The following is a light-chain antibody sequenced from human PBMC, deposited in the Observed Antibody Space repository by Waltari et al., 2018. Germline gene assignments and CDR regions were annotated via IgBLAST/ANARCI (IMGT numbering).Light chain of an antibody. Sequence: SYELTQPPSVSVSPGPPASITCSGDKLRDNYVCWYQQKPGHSPALVIYQDSKRPSGIPERFSGSNSGNTATLTISGTQAMDEADYYCQAWDSSTVVFGGGTKLTVL. V-gene: IGLV3-1*01. CDR3: QAWDSSTVV. CDR1: KLRDNY. J-gene: IGLJ2*01. CDR2: QDS.